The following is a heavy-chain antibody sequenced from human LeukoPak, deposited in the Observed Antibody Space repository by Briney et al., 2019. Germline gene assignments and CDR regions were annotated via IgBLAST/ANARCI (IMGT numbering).Heavy chain of an antibody. CDR1: GGTFSSYA. Sequence: SVKVSCKASGGTFSSYAISWVRQAPGQGLEWMGGIIPIFGTANYAQKFQGRVTITADKSTSTAHMELSSLRSEDTAVYYCAKSAVAATRDYYYYYMDVWGKGTTVTVSS. CDR2: IIPIFGTA. D-gene: IGHD2-15*01. J-gene: IGHJ6*03. CDR3: AKSAVAATRDYYYYYMDV. V-gene: IGHV1-69*06.